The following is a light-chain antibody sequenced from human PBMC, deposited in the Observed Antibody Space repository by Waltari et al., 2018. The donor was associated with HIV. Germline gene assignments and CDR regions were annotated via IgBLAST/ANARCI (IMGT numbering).Light chain of an antibody. J-gene: IGKJ3*01. CDR3: QQYYSSPWN. V-gene: IGKV4-1*01. CDR1: QSVLYSSNNRNH. CDR2: WAS. Sequence: DIVMTQSPDSLAVSLGERATINCKSSQSVLYSSNNRNHLAWYQQKPGQPPRLLIYWASTRESGVPVRFSGSGSGTDFTLTISSLQAEDVAVYYCQQYYSSPWNFGPGTKVDIK.